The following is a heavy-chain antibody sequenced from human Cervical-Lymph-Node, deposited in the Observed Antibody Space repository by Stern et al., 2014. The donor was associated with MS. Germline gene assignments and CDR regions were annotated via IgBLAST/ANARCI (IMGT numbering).Heavy chain of an antibody. Sequence: VQLVESGGGVVQPGRSLRLSCAASGFTFSSYAMHWVRQAPGKGLEWVAVISYDGSNKYYADSVKGRFTISRDNSKNTLYLQMNSLRAEDTAVYYCAREEHLNYYDSFDYWGQGTLVTVSS. CDR2: ISYDGSNK. D-gene: IGHD3-22*01. CDR1: GFTFSSYA. CDR3: AREEHLNYYDSFDY. J-gene: IGHJ4*02. V-gene: IGHV3-30*01.